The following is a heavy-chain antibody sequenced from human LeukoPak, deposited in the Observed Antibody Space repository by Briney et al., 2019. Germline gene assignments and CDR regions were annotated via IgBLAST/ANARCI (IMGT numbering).Heavy chain of an antibody. D-gene: IGHD4-17*01. Sequence: GESLKISCKGSGYRFSNYWIGWVRQMPGKGLEWMGIVFPGDSDTRYSPSFQGQVTISVDKSISTAYMQWSSLKAPDTAMYYCVRRATVTTTYYFDYWGQGTLVTVSS. V-gene: IGHV5-51*01. J-gene: IGHJ4*02. CDR1: GYRFSNYW. CDR3: VRRATVTTTYYFDY. CDR2: VFPGDSDT.